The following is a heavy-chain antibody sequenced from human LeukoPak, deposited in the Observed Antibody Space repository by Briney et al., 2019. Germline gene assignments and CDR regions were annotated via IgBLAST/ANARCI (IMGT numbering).Heavy chain of an antibody. Sequence: GRSLRLSCAASGFTFSSYGMHWVRQAPGKGLEWVAVISYDGSNKYYADSVKGRFTISRDNSKNTLYLQMNSLRAEDTAVYYCAKAGGGSSSWYYFDYWGQGTLATVSS. D-gene: IGHD6-13*01. J-gene: IGHJ4*02. V-gene: IGHV3-30*18. CDR2: ISYDGSNK. CDR3: AKAGGGSSSWYYFDY. CDR1: GFTFSSYG.